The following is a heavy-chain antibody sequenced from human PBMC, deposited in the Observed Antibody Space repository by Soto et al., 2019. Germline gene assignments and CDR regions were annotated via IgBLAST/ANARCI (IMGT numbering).Heavy chain of an antibody. CDR1: GYTFSNYD. D-gene: IGHD6-13*01. CDR2: MNPNSGNT. J-gene: IGHJ4*02. Sequence: ASVKVSCKPSGYTFSNYDINWVRQATGQGLEWMGWMNPNSGNTGYAQKFQGRVTMTRNTSISTAYMELSSLRSEDTAVYYCARGKSSGWYTYCAPGNLVLVSP. CDR3: ARGKSSGWYTY. V-gene: IGHV1-8*01.